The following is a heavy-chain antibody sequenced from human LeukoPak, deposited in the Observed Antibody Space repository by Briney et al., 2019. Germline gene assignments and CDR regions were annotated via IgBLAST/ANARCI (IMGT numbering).Heavy chain of an antibody. J-gene: IGHJ4*02. CDR3: VRDREYSSGWYDY. Sequence: SSSGSTIYYADSVKGRFTISRDNAKNSLYLQMNSLRAEDTAVYYCVRDREYSSGWYDYWGQGTLVTVSS. CDR2: SSSGSTI. D-gene: IGHD6-19*01. V-gene: IGHV3-11*01.